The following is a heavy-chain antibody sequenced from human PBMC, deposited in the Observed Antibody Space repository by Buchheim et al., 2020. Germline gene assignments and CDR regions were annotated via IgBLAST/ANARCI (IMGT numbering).Heavy chain of an antibody. CDR1: GGSFSGYY. V-gene: IGHV4-34*01. CDR3: ARLRSHSGWYPRPYYYYYGMDV. J-gene: IGHJ6*02. CDR2: INHSGST. D-gene: IGHD6-19*01. Sequence: QVQLQQWGAGLLKPSETLSLTCAVYGGSFSGYYWSWIRQPPGKGLEWIGEINHSGSTNYNPSLKSRVTISVDTSKNQFSLKLSSVTAADTAVYYCARLRSHSGWYPRPYYYYYGMDVWGQGTT.